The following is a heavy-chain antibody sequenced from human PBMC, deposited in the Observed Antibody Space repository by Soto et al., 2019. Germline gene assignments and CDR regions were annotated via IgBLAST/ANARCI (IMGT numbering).Heavy chain of an antibody. CDR3: AHRQLYNGAWNEGTFDY. D-gene: IGHD1-1*01. Sequence: QITLKESGPTLVKPTQTLTLTCTFSGFSLTTRPVGVGWIRQPPGHALEWLALIYWDDDKRYNPSLKTRVTITKDTSKNPVVLTMTNMDPVDTATYYCAHRQLYNGAWNEGTFDYWGQGALVTVSS. J-gene: IGHJ4*02. CDR2: IYWDDDK. CDR1: GFSLTTRPVG. V-gene: IGHV2-5*02.